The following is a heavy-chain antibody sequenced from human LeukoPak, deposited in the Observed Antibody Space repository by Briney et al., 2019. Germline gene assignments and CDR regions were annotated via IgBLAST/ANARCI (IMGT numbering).Heavy chain of an antibody. V-gene: IGHV1-8*01. D-gene: IGHD6-13*01. CDR2: MNPNSGNT. J-gene: IGHJ5*02. CDR3: ARDNSSSWYPNWFDP. Sequence: ASVKVSCKASGYTFTSCDINWVRQATGQGLEWMGWMNPNSGNTGYAQKFQGRVTITRNTSISTAYMELSSLRSEDTAVYYCARDNSSSWYPNWFDPWGQGTLVTVSS. CDR1: GYTFTSCD.